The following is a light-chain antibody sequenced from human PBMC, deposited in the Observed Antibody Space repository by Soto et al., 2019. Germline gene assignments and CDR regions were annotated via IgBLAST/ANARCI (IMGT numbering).Light chain of an antibody. CDR3: QSHDSSLSVV. Sequence: QSVLTQPPSVSGAPGQRVTISCTGSSSNIGAGYDVHWYQQFPGTAPKVLIYGNSKRPSGVPDRFSGSKSGTSASLAITGLQAEDEADYYCQSHDSSLSVVFGGGTKLTVL. V-gene: IGLV1-40*01. CDR2: GNS. CDR1: SSNIGAGYD. J-gene: IGLJ2*01.